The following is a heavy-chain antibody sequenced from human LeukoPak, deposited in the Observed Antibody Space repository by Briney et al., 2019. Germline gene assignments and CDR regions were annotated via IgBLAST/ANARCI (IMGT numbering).Heavy chain of an antibody. V-gene: IGHV3-9*01. CDR2: ISWNSKNI. J-gene: IGHJ6*02. D-gene: IGHD3-22*01. CDR3: AKGNRDSSGFYYYYGMDV. CDR1: GFPFDDYA. Sequence: SLGLSCAASGFPFDDYAMFWVRQAPGKGLEWVSGISWNSKNIGYAASVKGRFTISRDNAKNSLYLQMNSLRAEDTAFYYCAKGNRDSSGFYYYYGMDVWGQGTTVTLSS.